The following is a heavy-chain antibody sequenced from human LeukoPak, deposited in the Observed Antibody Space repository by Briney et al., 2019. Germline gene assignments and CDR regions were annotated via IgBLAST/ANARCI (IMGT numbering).Heavy chain of an antibody. CDR3: ASLTPYDAFDI. Sequence: PGGSLRLSCAASGFTFSSYSMNWVRQAPGKGLEWVSYISSSSSTTYYADSVKGRFTISRDNAKNSLYLQMNSLRAEDTAVYYCASLTPYDAFDIWGQGTMVTVSS. CDR1: GFTFSSYS. V-gene: IGHV3-48*01. D-gene: IGHD3-9*01. CDR2: ISSSSSTT. J-gene: IGHJ3*02.